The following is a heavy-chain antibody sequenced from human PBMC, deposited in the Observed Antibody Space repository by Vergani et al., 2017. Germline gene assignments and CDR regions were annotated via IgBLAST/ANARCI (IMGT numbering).Heavy chain of an antibody. Sequence: EVQLVESGGGLIQPGGSLRLSCAASGFTVSSNYMSWVRQAPGKGLEWVSVIYSGGSTYYADSVKGRCTIARDNTKTTLYVQMNSLRAEDTAVYYCAREGRGFDYWGQGTLVTVSS. CDR2: IYSGGST. CDR3: AREGRGFDY. J-gene: IGHJ4*02. V-gene: IGHV3-53*01. CDR1: GFTVSSNY.